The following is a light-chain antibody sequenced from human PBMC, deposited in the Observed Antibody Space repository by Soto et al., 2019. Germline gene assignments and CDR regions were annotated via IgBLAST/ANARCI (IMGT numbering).Light chain of an antibody. Sequence: DVVMTQSPLSLSVTLGQPASISCRSSQSLAYSDGNTYLSWFQQRPGQSPRRLIYEASNRDSGVPDRFSGSGSGTDFTLKISRVEAEDVGVYYCMQGTHWPPVTFGQGTKLEIK. CDR3: MQGTHWPPVT. CDR2: EAS. J-gene: IGKJ2*01. V-gene: IGKV2-30*01. CDR1: QSLAYSDGNTY.